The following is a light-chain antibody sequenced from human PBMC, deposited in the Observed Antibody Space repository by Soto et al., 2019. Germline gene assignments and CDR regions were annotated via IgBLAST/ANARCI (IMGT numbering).Light chain of an antibody. CDR2: GAS. J-gene: IGKJ1*01. Sequence: EIVMTQSPATLSVSQGERATLSCRASQSVSSNLAWYQQKGGQPPRLLIYGASTRAIGIPARFSGSGSGTEFTLTISSLQSEDFAVYYCQQYNNWPRTFGQGTKVDI. CDR3: QQYNNWPRT. V-gene: IGKV3-15*01. CDR1: QSVSSN.